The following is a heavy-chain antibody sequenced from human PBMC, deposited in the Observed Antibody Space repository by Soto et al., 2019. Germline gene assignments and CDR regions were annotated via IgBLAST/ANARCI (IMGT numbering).Heavy chain of an antibody. J-gene: IGHJ5*02. CDR3: ARDRGTNWFDP. V-gene: IGHV1-46*01. CDR2: INPSGGST. Sequence: ASVTVSCTASGYTFTSYYMHWVRQAPGQGLEWMGIINPSGGSTSYAQKFQGRVTMTRDTSTSTVYMELSSLRSEDTAVYYCARDRGTNWFDPWGQGTLVTVS. D-gene: IGHD3-10*01. CDR1: GYTFTSYY.